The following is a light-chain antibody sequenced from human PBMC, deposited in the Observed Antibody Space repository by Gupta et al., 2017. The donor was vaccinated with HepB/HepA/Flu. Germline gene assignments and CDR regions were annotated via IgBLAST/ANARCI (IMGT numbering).Light chain of an antibody. CDR3: MQALQTPYT. V-gene: IGKV2-28*01. CDR1: QSLLHSNGYNY. J-gene: IGKJ2*01. CDR2: LGS. Sequence: DMVMTQPPLSLPVTPGKPACITCRSSQSLLHSNGYNYLDWYLQTPGQSPQLLIYLGSNRASGVPDRFSGSGSGTDFTLKISRVEAEDVWVYYCMQALQTPYTFGQGTKLEIK.